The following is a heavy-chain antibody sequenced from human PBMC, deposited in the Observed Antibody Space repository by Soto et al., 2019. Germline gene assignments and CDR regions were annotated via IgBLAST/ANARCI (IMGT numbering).Heavy chain of an antibody. CDR1: GYSFTSYW. D-gene: IGHD2-8*01. CDR2: IDPSYSYT. CDR3: ARQVVLIGVQMDV. Sequence: PGESLKVSCKGSGYSFTSYWIRWVRQMPGKVLEWMGRIDPSYSYTNYSPSFQGHVTISADKSISTAYLQWRSLKASDTAMYYCARQVVLIGVQMDVGGQGTTVTVSS. V-gene: IGHV5-10-1*01. J-gene: IGHJ6*02.